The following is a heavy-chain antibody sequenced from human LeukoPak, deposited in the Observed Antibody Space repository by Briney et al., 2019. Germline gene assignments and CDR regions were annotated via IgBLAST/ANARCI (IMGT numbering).Heavy chain of an antibody. CDR3: ARGRRDTYGSGSPYNWFDP. V-gene: IGHV4-34*01. CDR1: GGSFSGYY. CDR2: INHSGST. D-gene: IGHD3-10*01. J-gene: IGHJ5*02. Sequence: PSETLSLTCAVYGGSFSGYYWSWIRQPPGKGLEWIGEINHSGSTNYNPSLKSRVTISVDTSKNQFSLKLSSVTAADTDVYYCARGRRDTYGSGSPYNWFDPWGQGTLVTVSS.